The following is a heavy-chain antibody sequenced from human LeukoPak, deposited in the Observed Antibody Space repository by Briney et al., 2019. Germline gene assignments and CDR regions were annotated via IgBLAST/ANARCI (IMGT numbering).Heavy chain of an antibody. J-gene: IGHJ6*02. V-gene: IGHV4-59*08. Sequence: SETLSLTCTVSGGSISSYYWSWIRQPPGKGLEWIGYIYYSGSTNYNPSLKSRVTISVDTSKNQFSLKPSSVTAADTAVYYCARHYYGSGSYHYYGMDVWGQGTTVTVSS. CDR3: ARHYYGSGSYHYYGMDV. D-gene: IGHD3-10*01. CDR2: IYYSGST. CDR1: GGSISSYY.